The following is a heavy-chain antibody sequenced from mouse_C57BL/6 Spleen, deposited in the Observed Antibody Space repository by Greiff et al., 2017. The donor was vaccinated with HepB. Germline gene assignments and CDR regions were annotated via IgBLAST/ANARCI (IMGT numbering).Heavy chain of an antibody. CDR2: IDPETGGT. V-gene: IGHV1-15*01. D-gene: IGHD3-1*01. CDR1: GYTFTDYE. CDR3: TRVLGAY. J-gene: IGHJ2*01. Sequence: QVQLKQSGAELVRPGASVTLSCKASGYTFTDYEMHWVKQTPVHGLEWIGAIDPETGGTAYNQKFKGKAILTADKSSSTAYMELRSLTSEDSAVYYCTRVLGAYWGQGTTLTVSS.